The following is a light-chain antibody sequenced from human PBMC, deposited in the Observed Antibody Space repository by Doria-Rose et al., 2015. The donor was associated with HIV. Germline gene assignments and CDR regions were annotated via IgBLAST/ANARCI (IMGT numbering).Light chain of an antibody. CDR3: QQYGTSRGT. CDR1: QRVKSSY. Sequence: TQSPGTLSLSPGERATLSCRASQRVKSSYLAWYQQKPGQAHRLLIYDASTRATGIPDRFSDSGSGTDYTLTISRLEPEDVAVYYCQQYGTSRGTFGQGTRLEIK. V-gene: IGKV3-20*01. J-gene: IGKJ5*01. CDR2: DAS.